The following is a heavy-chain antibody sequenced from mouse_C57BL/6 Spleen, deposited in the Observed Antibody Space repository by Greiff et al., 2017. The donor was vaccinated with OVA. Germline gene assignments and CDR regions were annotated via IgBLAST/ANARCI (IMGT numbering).Heavy chain of an antibody. CDR3: ARPYEGYPFAY. CDR1: GYTFTSYD. CDR2: IYPRDGST. V-gene: IGHV1-85*01. Sequence: QVQLQQSGPELVKPGASVKLSCKASGYTFTSYDINWVKQRPGQGLEWIGWIYPRDGSTKYNEKFKGKATLTVDTSSSTAYMELHSLTSEDSAVYFCARPYEGYPFAYWGQGTLVTVSA. J-gene: IGHJ3*01. D-gene: IGHD2-3*01.